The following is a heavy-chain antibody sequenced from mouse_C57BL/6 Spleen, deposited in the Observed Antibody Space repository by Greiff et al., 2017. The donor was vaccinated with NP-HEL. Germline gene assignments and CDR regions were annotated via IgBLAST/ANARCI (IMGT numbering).Heavy chain of an antibody. V-gene: IGHV1-59*01. J-gene: IGHJ2*01. D-gene: IGHD1-1*01. CDR2: IDPSDSYT. Sequence: VQLQQPGAELVRPGTSVKLSCKASGYTFTSYWMHWVKQRPGQGLEWIGVIDPSDSYTNYNQKFKGKATLTVDTSSSTAYMQLSSLTSEDSAVYYCARYYYGRVDYWGQGTTLTVSS. CDR1: GYTFTSYW. CDR3: ARYYYGRVDY.